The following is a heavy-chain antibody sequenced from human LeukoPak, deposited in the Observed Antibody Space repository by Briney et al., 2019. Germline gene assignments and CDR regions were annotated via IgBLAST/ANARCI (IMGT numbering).Heavy chain of an antibody. V-gene: IGHV3-23*01. Sequence: GGSLRLSCAASGFTFSSYAMSWVRQAPGKGLEWVSAISGSGGSTYYADFVKGRFTISRDNSKNTLYLQMNSLRAEDTAVYYCAKDIVVVVAATVGKNWGQGTLVTVSS. J-gene: IGHJ4*02. CDR1: GFTFSSYA. D-gene: IGHD2-15*01. CDR2: ISGSGGST. CDR3: AKDIVVVVAATVGKN.